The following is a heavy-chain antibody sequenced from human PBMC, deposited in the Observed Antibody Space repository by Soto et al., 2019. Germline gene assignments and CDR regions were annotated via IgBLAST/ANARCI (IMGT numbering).Heavy chain of an antibody. CDR2: IYYSGST. V-gene: IGHV4-30-4*01. D-gene: IGHD4-17*01. CDR3: ARELDYGDPSTTTVGNWFDP. J-gene: IGHJ5*02. CDR1: GGSISSGDYY. Sequence: QVQLQESGPGLVKPSQTLSLTCTVSGGSISSGDYYWSWIRQPPGKDLEWIGYIYYSGSTYYNPSLKSRVTISVDTSKNQFSLKLSSVTAADTAVYYCARELDYGDPSTTTVGNWFDPWGQGTLVTVSS.